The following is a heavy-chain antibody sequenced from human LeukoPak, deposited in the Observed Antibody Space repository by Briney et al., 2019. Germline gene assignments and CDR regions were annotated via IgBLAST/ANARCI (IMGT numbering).Heavy chain of an antibody. J-gene: IGHJ6*03. V-gene: IGHV3-43D*03. Sequence: GGSLRLSCAASGFTFDDYAMHWVRQAPGKGLEWVSLISWDGGSTYYADSVKGRFTISRDNSKNSLYLQMNSLRAEDTALYYCAKSGGIFYYYYYMDVWGKGTTVTVSS. CDR3: AKSGGIFYYYYYMDV. D-gene: IGHD3-3*01. CDR2: ISWDGGST. CDR1: GFTFDDYA.